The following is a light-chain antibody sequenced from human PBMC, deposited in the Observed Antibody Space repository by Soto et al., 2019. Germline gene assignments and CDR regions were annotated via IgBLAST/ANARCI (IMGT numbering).Light chain of an antibody. J-gene: IGKJ1*01. Sequence: EIVMTQSPSALSVSPGEXSTLSCXGSQSVNNNVAWYQQKPGQAPRLLIYGASTRATVIPDRFSGSGSGTEFTLTISSLQSEDFAVYYCQQYNNWPPVTFGQGTKWIS. CDR3: QQYNNWPPVT. CDR1: QSVNNN. V-gene: IGKV3-15*01. CDR2: GAS.